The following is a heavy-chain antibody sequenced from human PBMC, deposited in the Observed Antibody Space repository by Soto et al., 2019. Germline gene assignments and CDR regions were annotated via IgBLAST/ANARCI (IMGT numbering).Heavy chain of an antibody. D-gene: IGHD4-17*01. CDR2: IWYDGSKR. CDR1: GFVFSGYG. CDR3: VRDPATVTSYYDY. Sequence: GGSLRLSCAASGFVFSGYGMHWVRQAPGKGLEWVALIWYDGSKRDHADSVKGRFTISRDDSKNTLYLQMNSLRVEDTAVYYCVRDPATVTSYYDYWGQGALVTVSS. J-gene: IGHJ4*02. V-gene: IGHV3-33*01.